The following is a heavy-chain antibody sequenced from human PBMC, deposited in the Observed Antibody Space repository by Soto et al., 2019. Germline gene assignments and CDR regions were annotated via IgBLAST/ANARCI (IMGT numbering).Heavy chain of an antibody. D-gene: IGHD6-13*01. Sequence: PGGSLRLSCAASGFTFSDYYMSWIRQAPGKGLEWVSYISSSGSTIYYADSVKGRFTISRDNAKNSLYLQMNSLRAEDTAVYYCARRATAAVVPVDYWGQGTLVTVSS. CDR1: GFTFSDYY. V-gene: IGHV3-11*01. CDR2: ISSSGSTI. J-gene: IGHJ4*02. CDR3: ARRATAAVVPVDY.